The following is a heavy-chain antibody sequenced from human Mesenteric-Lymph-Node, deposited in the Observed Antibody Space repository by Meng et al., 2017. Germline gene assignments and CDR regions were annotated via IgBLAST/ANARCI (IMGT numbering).Heavy chain of an antibody. J-gene: IGHJ6*02. Sequence: GGSLRLSCAASGFIFSTYSMTWVRQAPGKGLEWVAVISYDGSNKYYADSVKGRFTISRDNSKNTLYLQMNSLRAEDTAVYYCARESRADTAMGVYYYYGMDVWGQGTTVTVSS. CDR3: ARESRADTAMGVYYYYGMDV. V-gene: IGHV3-30*04. CDR2: ISYDGSNK. D-gene: IGHD5-18*01. CDR1: GFIFSTYS.